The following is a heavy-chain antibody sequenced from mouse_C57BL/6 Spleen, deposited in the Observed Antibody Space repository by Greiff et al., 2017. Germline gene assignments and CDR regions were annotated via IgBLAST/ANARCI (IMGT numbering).Heavy chain of an antibody. V-gene: IGHV7-3*01. J-gene: IGHJ3*01. CDR2: IRNKANGYTT. CDR1: GFTFTDYY. CDR3: ARTGTGAWCAY. Sequence: EVKVVESGGGLVQPGGSLSLSCAASGFTFTDYYMSWVRQPPGKALEWLGFIRNKANGYTTEYSASVKGRFTISRDNSQSILYLQMNTLRAEDSATYYCARTGTGAWCAYWGQGTLVTVSA. D-gene: IGHD4-1*01.